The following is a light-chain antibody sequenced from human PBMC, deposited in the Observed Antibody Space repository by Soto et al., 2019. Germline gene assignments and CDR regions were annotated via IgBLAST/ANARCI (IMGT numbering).Light chain of an antibody. CDR3: TSHTTSIYQWV. CDR2: EVS. V-gene: IGLV2-14*01. CDR1: SSDVGGYNY. Sequence: QSVLTQPASVSGSPGQSITISCTGTSSDVGGYNYVSWYQQHPGKAPKLMIYEVSNRPSGVSNRFSGSKSGYTASLTISGLHAEDDADYSCTSHTTSIYQWVFGGGTNLTVL. J-gene: IGLJ3*02.